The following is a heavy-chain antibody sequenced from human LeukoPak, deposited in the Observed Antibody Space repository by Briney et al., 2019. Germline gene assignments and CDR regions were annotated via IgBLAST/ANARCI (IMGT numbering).Heavy chain of an antibody. CDR1: GFTFSSYS. CDR2: ISSSSSTI. V-gene: IGHV3-48*04. D-gene: IGHD3-3*01. J-gene: IGHJ4*02. CDR3: ARERRGIGGGNYDFWSGYHRRYFDY. Sequence: PGGSLRLSCAASGFTFSSYSMNWVRQAPGKGLEWVSYISSSSSTIYYADSVKGRFTISRDNAKNSLYLQMNSLRAEDTAVYYCARERRGIGGGNYDFWSGYHRRYFDYWGQGTLVTVSS.